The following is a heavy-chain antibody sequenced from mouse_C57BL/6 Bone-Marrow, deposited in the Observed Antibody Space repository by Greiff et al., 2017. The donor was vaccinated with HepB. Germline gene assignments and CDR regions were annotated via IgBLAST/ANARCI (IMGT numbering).Heavy chain of an antibody. Sequence: VQLVESGAELVKPGASVKLSCKASGYTFTSYWMHWVKQRPGQGLEWIGMIHPNSGSTNYNEKFKSKATLTVDKSSSTAYMQLSSLTSEDSAVYYCARSREDSKGWYFDVWGTGTTVTVSS. D-gene: IGHD2-5*01. CDR3: ARSREDSKGWYFDV. V-gene: IGHV1-64*01. CDR1: GYTFTSYW. CDR2: IHPNSGST. J-gene: IGHJ1*03.